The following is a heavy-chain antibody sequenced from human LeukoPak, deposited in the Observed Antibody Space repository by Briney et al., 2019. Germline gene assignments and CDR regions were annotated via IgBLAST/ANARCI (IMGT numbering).Heavy chain of an antibody. V-gene: IGHV4-59*01. Sequence: PSETLSLTCTVSGGSISSDYWSWIRQPPGKGLEWIGYIYHSGSTNYNPSLKSRVTISIDTSKSQFSLKLSSVTAADTAVYYCARDQYSSSWSDYYYYYGMDVWGQGTTVTVSS. CDR2: IYHSGST. CDR1: GGSISSDY. J-gene: IGHJ6*02. CDR3: ARDQYSSSWSDYYYYYGMDV. D-gene: IGHD6-13*01.